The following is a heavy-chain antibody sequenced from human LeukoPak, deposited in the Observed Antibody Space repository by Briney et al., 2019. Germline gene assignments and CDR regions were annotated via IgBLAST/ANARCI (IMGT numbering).Heavy chain of an antibody. J-gene: IGHJ1*01. D-gene: IGHD5-12*01. CDR2: IRSKAYGGTT. V-gene: IGHV3-49*03. CDR1: GFTFGDYT. Sequence: GGSLRLSCTASGFTFGDYTMSWFRQAPGRGLEWVGFIRSKAYGGTTEYAASVKGRFTISRDESKSIAYLQMNSLRTEDTAVYYCSRGAYGYFQHWGQGTLVTVSS. CDR3: SRGAYGYFQH.